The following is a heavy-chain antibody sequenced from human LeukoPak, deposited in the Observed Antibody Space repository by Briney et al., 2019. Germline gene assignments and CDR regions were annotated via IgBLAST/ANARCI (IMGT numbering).Heavy chain of an antibody. CDR3: ARGLYSYDETDY. D-gene: IGHD5-18*01. Sequence: GGSLKLSFAGPGFTFSSYWMNLVRQGPGKGLEWVANIKQDGSEKYYVDYVKGRFIISRDNDNKSLYLQMRSMRAEDTAVYYCARGLYSYDETDYWGQGTLVTVSS. CDR2: IKQDGSEK. CDR1: GFTFSSYW. J-gene: IGHJ4*02. V-gene: IGHV3-7*01.